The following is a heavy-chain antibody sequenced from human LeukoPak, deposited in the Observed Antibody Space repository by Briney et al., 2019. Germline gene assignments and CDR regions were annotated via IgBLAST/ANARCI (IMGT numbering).Heavy chain of an antibody. J-gene: IGHJ6*03. D-gene: IGHD2-8*01. CDR2: IQYDGSNE. V-gene: IGHV3-30*02. CDR1: GFTFSSYG. Sequence: GGSLRLSCAASGFTFSSYGMHWVRQAPGKGVEWVAYIQYDGSNEQFADSVKGRFSISRDSSKNILYLQVNSLRAEDTAVYYCAKDRCSNGIGCYYYYMDVWGKGTTVTISS. CDR3: AKDRCSNGIGCYYYYMDV.